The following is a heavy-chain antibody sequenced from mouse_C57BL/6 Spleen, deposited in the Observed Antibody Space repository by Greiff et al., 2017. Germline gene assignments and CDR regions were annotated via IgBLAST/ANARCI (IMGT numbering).Heavy chain of an antibody. CDR2: IRSKSNNYAT. CDR1: GFSFNTYA. Sequence: EVMLVESGGGLVQPKGSLTLSCAASGFSFNTYAMNWVRQAPGKGLEWVARIRSKSNNYATYYADSVKDRFTISRDDSESMLYLQMNNLKTEDTAMYYGVREYYSSYYYAMDYWGQGTSVTVSS. CDR3: VREYYSSYYYAMDY. D-gene: IGHD2-5*01. J-gene: IGHJ4*01. V-gene: IGHV10-1*01.